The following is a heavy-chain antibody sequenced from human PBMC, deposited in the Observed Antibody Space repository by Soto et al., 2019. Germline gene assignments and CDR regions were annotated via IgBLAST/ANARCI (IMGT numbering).Heavy chain of an antibody. Sequence: QFQLQESGPGLVRPSETLSLTCSVSGGSFSSPNYYWGWIRQAPGKGLEWIGSIYHNGRTYYNPSLQTRISMSIDTSTNQFSLNVRSVTAADTAVYYCAKIGLKYYDSSGFSFHDAFEIWGQGTKVIVSS. CDR1: GGSFSSPNYY. D-gene: IGHD3-22*01. J-gene: IGHJ3*02. CDR2: IYHNGRT. V-gene: IGHV4-39*01. CDR3: AKIGLKYYDSSGFSFHDAFEI.